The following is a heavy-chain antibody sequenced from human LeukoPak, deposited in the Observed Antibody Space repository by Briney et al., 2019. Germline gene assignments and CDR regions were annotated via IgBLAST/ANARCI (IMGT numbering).Heavy chain of an antibody. D-gene: IGHD6-13*01. J-gene: IGHJ4*02. V-gene: IGHV4-61*02. CDR1: GGSISSGSYY. CDR3: ARMIAAAGTTFDY. Sequence: PSETLSLTCTVSGGSISSGSYYWNWIRQPAGKGLEWIGRIYTSGSTNYNPSLKSRVTISVDTSKNQFSLKLSSVTAADTAVYYCARMIAAAGTTFDYWGQGTLVTVSS. CDR2: IYTSGST.